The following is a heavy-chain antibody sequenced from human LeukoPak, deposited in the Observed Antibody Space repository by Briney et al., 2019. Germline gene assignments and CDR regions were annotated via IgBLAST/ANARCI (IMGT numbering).Heavy chain of an antibody. V-gene: IGHV3-53*01. J-gene: IGHJ4*02. CDR1: GFTVSSNY. Sequence: GGSLRLSCAASGFTVSSNYMSWVRQAPGKGLEWVSVIYSGGSTYYADSVKGRFTISRDNSKNTLYLQMNSLRAEDTAVYYCAKEGEGSTIFGVVTLFDYWGQGTLVTVSS. CDR3: AKEGEGSTIFGVVTLFDY. CDR2: IYSGGST. D-gene: IGHD3-3*01.